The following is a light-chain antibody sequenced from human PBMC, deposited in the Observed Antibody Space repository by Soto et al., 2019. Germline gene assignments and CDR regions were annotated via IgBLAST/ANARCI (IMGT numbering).Light chain of an antibody. J-gene: IGKJ1*01. V-gene: IGKV1-27*01. CDR2: AAS. CDR3: QKYNSAPPGT. CDR1: QGISNY. Sequence: DIQMTQSPSSLSASVGDRVTITCRASQGISNYLAWYQQKPGKVPKLLIYAASTLQSGVPSRFSGSGSGTGFTLTITSLQPEDVATYYCQKYNSAPPGTFGQGTKVEIK.